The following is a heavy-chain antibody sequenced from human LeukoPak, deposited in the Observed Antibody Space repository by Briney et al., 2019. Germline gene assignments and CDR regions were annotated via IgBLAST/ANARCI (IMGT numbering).Heavy chain of an antibody. J-gene: IGHJ5*02. CDR1: GNTFTGYY. D-gene: IGHD5-18*01. CDR3: ARGGPPKTWMQLWGWFDP. CDR2: INPDSGGT. Sequence: ASVKVSCKASGNTFTGYYMHWVRQAPGQGLEWMGWINPDSGGTNYAEKFQGRVTMTRDTSISTAYMELSRLRSDDTAVYYCARGGPPKTWMQLWGWFDPWGQGTLVTVSS. V-gene: IGHV1-2*02.